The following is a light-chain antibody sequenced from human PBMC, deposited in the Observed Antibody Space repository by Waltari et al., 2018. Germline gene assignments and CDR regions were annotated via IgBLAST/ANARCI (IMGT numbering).Light chain of an antibody. Sequence: NFMLTQPHSVSESPGKTVTISCTRSSGSIAGKFVQWDQQRPGSVPTAVIYNDNQRPSVVPNRFSGSIDTYSNSASLTIAGLRTEDEADYYCQTYDVTNVIFGGGTKLTV. CDR1: SGSIAGKF. V-gene: IGLV6-57*04. CDR3: QTYDVTNVI. J-gene: IGLJ2*01. CDR2: NDN.